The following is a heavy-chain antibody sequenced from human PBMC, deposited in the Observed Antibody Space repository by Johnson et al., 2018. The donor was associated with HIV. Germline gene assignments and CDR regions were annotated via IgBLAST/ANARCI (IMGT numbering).Heavy chain of an antibody. J-gene: IGHJ3*01. Sequence: QVQLVESGGGVVQPGRSLRLSCAASGFTFSSYAMHWVRQAPGRGLEWVAVISYDGSNRYYAESVKGRFTISRDNSKNTLYLQMISLRAEDMAVYYCARSRWADDAFDGWGQGTMVTVSS. D-gene: IGHD1-26*01. V-gene: IGHV3-30*04. CDR1: GFTFSSYA. CDR2: ISYDGSNR. CDR3: ARSRWADDAFDG.